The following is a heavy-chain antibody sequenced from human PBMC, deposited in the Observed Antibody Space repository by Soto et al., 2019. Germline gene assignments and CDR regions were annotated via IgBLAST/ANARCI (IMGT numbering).Heavy chain of an antibody. V-gene: IGHV3-74*01. CDR2: INSDGSIT. Sequence: PGGSLRLSCAASGFTFSSNWMHWVRQAPGKGLVWVSRINSDGSITSYADSVKGQFTISRDNAKNTLYLQMNSLRADDTAVYYCARGSSSWYVSLDYWGQGILVTVSS. CDR3: ARGSSSWYVSLDY. J-gene: IGHJ4*02. D-gene: IGHD6-13*01. CDR1: GFTFSSNW.